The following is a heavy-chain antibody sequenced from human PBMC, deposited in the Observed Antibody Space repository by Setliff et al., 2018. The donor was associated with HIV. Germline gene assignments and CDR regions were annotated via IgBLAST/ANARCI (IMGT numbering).Heavy chain of an antibody. D-gene: IGHD1-26*01. CDR1: AGSFSIFA. CDR3: ATEGAGGSYQRASALDV. J-gene: IGHJ3*01. CDR2: MMTIFSTT. V-gene: IGHV1-69*05. Sequence: GPSVKVSCKSSAGSFSIFAINWVRQDPGQGLEWMGGMMTIFSTTNYARKFQGRVTITTDESTGTAYMELSNLRSEDTAVYYCATEGAGGSYQRASALDVWGQGTMVTVSS.